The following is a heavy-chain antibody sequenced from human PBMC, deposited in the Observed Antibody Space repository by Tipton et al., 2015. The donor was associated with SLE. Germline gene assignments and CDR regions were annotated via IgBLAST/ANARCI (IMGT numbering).Heavy chain of an antibody. CDR1: GYTFTSSG. V-gene: IGHV1-18*01. J-gene: IGHJ4*02. CDR2: ISVYHGVT. Sequence: QLVQSGGEVKKPGASVKVSCKASGYTFTSSGISWVRQAPGQGLEWMGWISVYHGVTNYAQRFQGRVTMTTDTSTSTAYMELRSLRSDDTAVYYCARSIVATTDFDYWGQGTLVTVSS. CDR3: ARSIVATTDFDY. D-gene: IGHD5-12*01.